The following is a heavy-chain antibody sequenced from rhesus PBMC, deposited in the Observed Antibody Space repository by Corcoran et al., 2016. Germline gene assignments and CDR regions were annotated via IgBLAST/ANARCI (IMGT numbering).Heavy chain of an antibody. V-gene: IGHV4-65*01. J-gene: IGHJ4*01. CDR1: GGSVSSSTW. Sequence: QVQLQESGPGLVKPSETLSLTCAVSGGSVSSSTWWSWTRQPPGKGLEWIGYISGSSGSTYYNPSLKSRVTISTDTSKSQFSLKLNSVTAADTAVYYCARDRGSFVDFDYWGQGVLVTVSS. CDR3: ARDRGSFVDFDY. CDR2: ISGSSGST. D-gene: IGHD3-34*01.